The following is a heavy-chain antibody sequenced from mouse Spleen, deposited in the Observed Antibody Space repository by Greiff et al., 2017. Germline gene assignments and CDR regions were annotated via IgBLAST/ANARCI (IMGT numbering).Heavy chain of an antibody. V-gene: IGHV5-9-1*01. CDR2: ISSGGSYT. D-gene: IGHD3-3*01. J-gene: IGHJ2*01. CDR1: GFTFSSYA. CDR3: ARHGAGFDY. Sequence: DVMLVESGGGLVKPGGSLKLSCAASGFTFSSYAMSWVRQTPEKRLEWVATISSGGSYTYYPDSVKGRFTISRDNAKNTLYLQMSSLRSEDTAMYYCARHGAGFDYWGQGTTLTVSS.